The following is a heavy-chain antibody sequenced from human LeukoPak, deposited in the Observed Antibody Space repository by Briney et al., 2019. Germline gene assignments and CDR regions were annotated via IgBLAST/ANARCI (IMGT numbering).Heavy chain of an antibody. J-gene: IGHJ4*02. V-gene: IGHV4-39*01. CDR2: IYYSGST. D-gene: IGHD6-13*01. CDR1: GGSISSSSYY. CDR3: ARPGYSSMTAYFDY. Sequence: PSETLSLTRTVSGGSISSSSYYWGWIRQPPGKGLEWIGSIYYSGSTYYNPSLKIRVTISVDTSKNQFSLKLSSVSAADTAVYYCARPGYSSMTAYFDYWGQGTLVTVSS.